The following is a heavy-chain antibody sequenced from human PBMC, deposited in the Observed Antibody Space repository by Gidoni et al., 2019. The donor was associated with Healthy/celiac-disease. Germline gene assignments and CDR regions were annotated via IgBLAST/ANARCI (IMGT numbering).Heavy chain of an antibody. CDR2: SYTSGST. CDR3: ARAWLELPTKPGPWFDP. J-gene: IGHJ5*02. Sequence: QVQLQESGPGLVKPSQTLSLTCTVSGGSIRRGSYYWRWIRQPAGKGLEWIGRSYTSGSTNYNPSLKSRVTISVETSKNQFALKLSSVTAADTAVYYCARAWLELPTKPGPWFDPWGQGTLVTVSS. V-gene: IGHV4-61*02. CDR1: GGSIRRGSYY. D-gene: IGHD1-7*01.